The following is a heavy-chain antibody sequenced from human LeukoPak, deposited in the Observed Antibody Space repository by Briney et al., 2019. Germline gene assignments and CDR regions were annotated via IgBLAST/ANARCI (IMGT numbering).Heavy chain of an antibody. CDR1: GFTFSRNS. CDR2: ISFDGSDK. J-gene: IGHJ5*02. D-gene: IGHD6-19*01. Sequence: GRSLRLSCAASGFTFSRNSMHSVRQAPGKGLEWVAVISFDGSDKYYADSVKGRFTISRDNSKNTLFLQMNSLRAEDTAIYYCARDLIQTAVAARVGWFDPLGPGNPGHRLL. V-gene: IGHV3-30-3*01. CDR3: ARDLIQTAVAARVGWFDP.